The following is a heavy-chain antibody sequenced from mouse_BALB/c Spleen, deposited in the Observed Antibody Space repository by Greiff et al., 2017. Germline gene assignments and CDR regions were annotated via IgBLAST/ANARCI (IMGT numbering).Heavy chain of an antibody. Sequence: QVQLQQSGPELVKPGASVKISCKASGYAFSSSWMNWVKQRPGQGLEWIGRIYPGDGDTNYNGKFKGKATLTADKSSSTAYMQLSSLTSVDSAVYFCAREGLPFAYWGQGTLVTVSA. D-gene: IGHD3-1*01. CDR2: IYPGDGDT. V-gene: IGHV1-82*01. J-gene: IGHJ3*01. CDR3: AREGLPFAY. CDR1: GYAFSSSW.